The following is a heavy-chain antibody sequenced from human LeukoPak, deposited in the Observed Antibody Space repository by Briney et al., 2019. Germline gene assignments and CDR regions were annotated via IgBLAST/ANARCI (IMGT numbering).Heavy chain of an antibody. V-gene: IGHV1-24*01. D-gene: IGHD3-16*01. J-gene: IGHJ6*02. CDR3: ATFWAYYGMDV. CDR2: FDPEGGET. CDR1: GYTLTQLS. Sequence: ASVKVSCKVSGYTLTQLSMHWVRQAPGKGLEWMGGFDPEGGETIYAQKFQGRVTMTEDTSTDTAYMELSSLRSEDTAVYYCATFWAYYGMDVWGQGTTVTVSS.